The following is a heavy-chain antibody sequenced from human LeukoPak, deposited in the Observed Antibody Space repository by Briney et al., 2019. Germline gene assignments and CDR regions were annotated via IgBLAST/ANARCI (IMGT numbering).Heavy chain of an antibody. CDR2: INGGGGST. Sequence: GGSLRLSCAASGFTFSNAWMSWVRQAPGKGLEWVASINGGGGSTHYADSVKGRFDISRDNSKITLSLQMNSLRAEDTAVYYCAKDHYDGTAYYGYYYGIDVWGQGTTVTVSS. V-gene: IGHV3-23*01. CDR1: GFTFSNAW. CDR3: AKDHYDGTAYYGYYYGIDV. D-gene: IGHD3-22*01. J-gene: IGHJ6*02.